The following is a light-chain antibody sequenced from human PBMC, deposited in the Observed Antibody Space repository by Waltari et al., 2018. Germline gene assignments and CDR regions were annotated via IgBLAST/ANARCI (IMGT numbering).Light chain of an antibody. J-gene: IGLJ1*01. Sequence: QSVLTQPHSTSGTPGQRVTISCSGSSTNIGTNPVNWYQHLPGTAPKLLIYSNNQRPSGVPGRFSGSKSGTSASLAISGLQSEDEADYYCAAWDDTLNGYVFGTGTKVTVL. CDR3: AAWDDTLNGYV. CDR1: STNIGTNP. V-gene: IGLV1-44*01. CDR2: SNN.